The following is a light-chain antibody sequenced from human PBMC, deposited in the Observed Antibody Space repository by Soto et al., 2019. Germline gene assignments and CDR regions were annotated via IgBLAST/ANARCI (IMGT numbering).Light chain of an antibody. Sequence: EIVLTQSPGTLSLSPGERATLSCRASQSVSSSYLAWYQRKPGQAPRLFIYGASSRATGIPDRFSGSGSGTDFTLTISRLEPEDFAVYYCKQYGSSLITVGKGTRLEIK. V-gene: IGKV3-20*01. J-gene: IGKJ5*01. CDR3: KQYGSSLIT. CDR2: GAS. CDR1: QSVSSSY.